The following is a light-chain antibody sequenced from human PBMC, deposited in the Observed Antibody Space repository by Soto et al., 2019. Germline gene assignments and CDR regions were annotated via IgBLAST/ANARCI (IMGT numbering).Light chain of an antibody. CDR1: QSVISY. CDR2: DAS. Sequence: EIGLTQSRATLSSSPGERATLSCSASQSVISYLAWYQQKGGQAPRLLIYDASNRATGIPARFSGSGSGTDFTLTISSLEPEDFAVYYCQQHSNWPLTFGGGTKVEIK. V-gene: IGKV3-11*01. J-gene: IGKJ4*01. CDR3: QQHSNWPLT.